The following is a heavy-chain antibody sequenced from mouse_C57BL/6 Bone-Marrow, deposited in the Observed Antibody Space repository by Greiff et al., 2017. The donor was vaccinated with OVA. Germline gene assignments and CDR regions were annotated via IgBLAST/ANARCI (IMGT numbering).Heavy chain of an antibody. V-gene: IGHV1-69*01. D-gene: IGHD1-1*01. J-gene: IGHJ2*01. CDR1: GYTFTSYW. Sequence: QVQLQQPGAELVMPGASVKLSCKASGYTFTSYWMHWVKQRPGHGLEWIGEIDPSDSYTNYNQKFKGKSTLTVDKSSSTAYMQLSSLTSEDSAVYYCARNGSRGNYFDYWGQGTTLTVSS. CDR3: ARNGSRGNYFDY. CDR2: IDPSDSYT.